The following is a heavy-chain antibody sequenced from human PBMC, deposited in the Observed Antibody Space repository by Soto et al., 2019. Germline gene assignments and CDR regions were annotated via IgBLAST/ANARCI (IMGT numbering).Heavy chain of an antibody. J-gene: IGHJ4*02. CDR1: GGTFSSYA. V-gene: IGHV1-69*06. CDR2: IIPIFGTA. Sequence: GASVKVSCKASGGTFSSYAISWVRQAPGQGLEWMGGIIPIFGTANYAQKFQGRVTITADKSTSTAYMELSSLGSEYTAVYYCAWLGSGQPYWGQGTQVTVSS. CDR3: AWLGSGQPY. D-gene: IGHD2-15*01.